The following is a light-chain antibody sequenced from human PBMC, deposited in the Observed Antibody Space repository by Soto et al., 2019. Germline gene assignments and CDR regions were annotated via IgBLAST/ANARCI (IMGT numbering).Light chain of an antibody. Sequence: DIAMTQSPSSLSSSVGDRVTITCRASQSISSSLNWYQQKKVQAPKLLIYSASSLQSGVPERFSGSGSGTDFTLTISRLQPEDFATYYCQQCYSTPYTFGQGTKLEIK. CDR1: QSISSS. CDR2: SAS. V-gene: IGKV1-39*01. CDR3: QQCYSTPYT. J-gene: IGKJ2*01.